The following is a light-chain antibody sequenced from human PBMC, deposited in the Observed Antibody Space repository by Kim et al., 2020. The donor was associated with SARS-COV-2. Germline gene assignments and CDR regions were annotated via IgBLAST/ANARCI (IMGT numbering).Light chain of an antibody. J-gene: IGKJ1*01. CDR3: QQYNDWPLWT. V-gene: IGKV3-15*01. CDR1: QNISSN. Sequence: EIVMTQSPVTLSVSPGERATLSCRVSQNISSNLAWYQQKPGQAPRLLIYGTSTRATGIPARFSGSGSGTEFTLTISSLQSEDFAVYYCQQYNDWPLWTFGQGTKVEIK. CDR2: GTS.